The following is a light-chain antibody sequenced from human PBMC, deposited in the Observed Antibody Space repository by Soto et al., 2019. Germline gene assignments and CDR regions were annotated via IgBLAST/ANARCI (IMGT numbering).Light chain of an antibody. J-gene: IGLJ1*01. V-gene: IGLV2-14*03. Sequence: QSALTQPASVSGSPGQSITISCTGTSSEVGNYNYVCWYQHHPGKAPKLMIYDVSNRPSGVSHRFSGSKSGNTASLTIAGVQAEDEADYYCSSYTSSSTPVVFGTGTKLTVL. CDR3: SSYTSSSTPVV. CDR2: DVS. CDR1: SSEVGNYNY.